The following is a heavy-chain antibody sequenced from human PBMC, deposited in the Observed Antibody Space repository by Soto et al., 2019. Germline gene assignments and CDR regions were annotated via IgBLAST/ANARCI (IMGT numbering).Heavy chain of an antibody. CDR3: ARDYYDSSGYRTGFDY. CDR2: ISSGGSTI. D-gene: IGHD3-22*01. CDR1: GFSFSSYE. Sequence: EVQLVESGGGLVQPGGSLRLSCAASGFSFSSYEMNWVRQAPGKGLEWVSYISSGGSTIFYADSVKGRFTISRDDAKNSLYLQMNSLRAEDTAVYYCARDYYDSSGYRTGFDYWGQGALVTVSS. V-gene: IGHV3-48*03. J-gene: IGHJ4*02.